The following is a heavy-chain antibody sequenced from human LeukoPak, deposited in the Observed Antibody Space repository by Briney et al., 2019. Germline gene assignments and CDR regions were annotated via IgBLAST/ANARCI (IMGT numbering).Heavy chain of an antibody. Sequence: GGSLRLSCVASGFTFSHYQMNWVRQAPGKGLEWVATIKQDGSEKYCVDSVKGRFTISRDNAKSSLYLQMNSLRAEDTAVYYCAAPGCLGVASAWGQGTLVTVSS. CDR2: IKQDGSEK. D-gene: IGHD6-13*01. CDR1: GFTFSHYQ. CDR3: AAPGCLGVASA. J-gene: IGHJ4*02. V-gene: IGHV3-7*01.